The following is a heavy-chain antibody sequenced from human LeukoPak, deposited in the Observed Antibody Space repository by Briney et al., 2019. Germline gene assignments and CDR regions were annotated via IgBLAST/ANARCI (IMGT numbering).Heavy chain of an antibody. CDR1: GGSISSSSYY. Sequence: PSETLSLTCTVSGGSISSSSYYWGWIRQPPGKGLEWIGSIYYSGSTYYNPSLKSRVTISVDTSKNQLSLKLSSVTAADTAVYYCARLGSSGAAFDYWGQGTLVTVSS. CDR3: ARLGSSGAAFDY. CDR2: IYYSGST. J-gene: IGHJ4*02. D-gene: IGHD6-19*01. V-gene: IGHV4-39*01.